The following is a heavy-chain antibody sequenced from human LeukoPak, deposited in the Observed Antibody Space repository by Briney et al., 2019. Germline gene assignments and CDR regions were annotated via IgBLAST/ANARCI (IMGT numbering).Heavy chain of an antibody. D-gene: IGHD3-10*01. CDR3: ARSYYGSGSYPDY. CDR2: ISGSGGST. J-gene: IGHJ4*02. V-gene: IGHV3-23*01. CDR1: GFTFSSYA. Sequence: GGSLRLSCAASGFTFSSYAMSWVRQAPGKGLEWVSAISGSGGSTYYADSVKGRFTISRDNSKDTLYLQMNSLRAEDTAVYYCARSYYGSGSYPDYWGQGTLVTVSS.